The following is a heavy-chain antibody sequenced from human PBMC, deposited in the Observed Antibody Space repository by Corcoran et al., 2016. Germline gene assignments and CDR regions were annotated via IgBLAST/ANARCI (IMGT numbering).Heavy chain of an antibody. D-gene: IGHD2-2*01. V-gene: IGHV4-39*01. CDR1: GGSISSSSYY. Sequence: QLQLQESGPGLVKPSETLSLTCTVSGGSISSSSYYWGWIRQPPGKGLEWIGSIYYSGSTYYNPSLKSRVTISVDTSKNQFSLKLSSVTAADTAVYYCASPAPLYCSSTSCYGAWGQGTLVTVSS. J-gene: IGHJ4*02. CDR3: ASPAPLYCSSTSCYGA. CDR2: IYYSGST.